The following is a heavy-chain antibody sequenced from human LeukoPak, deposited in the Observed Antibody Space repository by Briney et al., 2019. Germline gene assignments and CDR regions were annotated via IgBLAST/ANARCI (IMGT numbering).Heavy chain of an antibody. Sequence: PSETLSLTCTVSGGSISSSSYYWGRIRQPPGKGLEWIGSIYYSGSTYYNPSLKSRVTISVDTSKNQFSLKLSSVTAADTAVYYCARFGLDYYGSGSYYDDAFDIWGQGTMVTVSS. J-gene: IGHJ3*02. CDR2: IYYSGST. CDR1: GGSISSSSYY. CDR3: ARFGLDYYGSGSYYDDAFDI. D-gene: IGHD3-10*01. V-gene: IGHV4-39*01.